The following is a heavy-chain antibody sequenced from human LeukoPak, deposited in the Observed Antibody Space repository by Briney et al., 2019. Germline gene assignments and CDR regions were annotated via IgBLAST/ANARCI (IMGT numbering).Heavy chain of an antibody. J-gene: IGHJ4*02. D-gene: IGHD6-6*01. CDR2: VSSSSSYL. V-gene: IGHV3-21*01. CDR1: GFTFSSFS. Sequence: PGGSLRLSCAASGFTFSSFSMNWVRQAPGKGLEWVSSVSSSSSYLYYADSVKGRFTISRDNAKNSLYLQMNSLRAEDTAVYYCARRESTNVGSSSDYWGQGTLVTVSS. CDR3: ARRESTNVGSSSDY.